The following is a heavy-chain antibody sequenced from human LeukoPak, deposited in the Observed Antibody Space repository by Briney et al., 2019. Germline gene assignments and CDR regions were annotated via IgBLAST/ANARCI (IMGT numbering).Heavy chain of an antibody. CDR3: AREPTSGREPTSGRPLDY. Sequence: SESLSLTCTVSGGSISGYFWSWIRQPAGKGLEWMGRIDSRGSNNNNPSLKSRATMSLDPSKNHFSLNLTSVTAADTAVYYCAREPTSGREPTSGRPLDYWGQGTLVTVSS. J-gene: IGHJ4*02. CDR1: GGSISGYF. V-gene: IGHV4-4*07. D-gene: IGHD2-8*01. CDR2: IDSRGSN.